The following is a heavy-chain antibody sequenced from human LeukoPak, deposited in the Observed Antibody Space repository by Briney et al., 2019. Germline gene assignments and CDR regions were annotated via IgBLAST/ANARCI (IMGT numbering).Heavy chain of an antibody. Sequence: PSETLSLTCTVSSDSIGRGSYYWSWIRQPAGKRLEWIRRIDASGSTNYNPSLESRVTISIDTSKNQFSLRLSSVTAADTAVYFCARERTAPRFGDFLYWGQGSRVSVSS. CDR2: IDASGST. CDR1: SDSIGRGSYY. D-gene: IGHD3-10*01. J-gene: IGHJ4*02. CDR3: ARERTAPRFGDFLY. V-gene: IGHV4-61*02.